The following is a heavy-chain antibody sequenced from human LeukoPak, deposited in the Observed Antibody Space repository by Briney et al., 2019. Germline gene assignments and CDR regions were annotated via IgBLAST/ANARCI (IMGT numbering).Heavy chain of an antibody. CDR2: ISYDGSNK. Sequence: GGSLRLSCAASGFTFSSYAMHWVRQAPGKGLEWVAVISYDGSNKYYADSVKGRFTISRDNSKNTLYLQMNSLRAEDTAVYYCARDQSSYSSGWYGDYWGQGTLVTVSS. CDR1: GFTFSSYA. D-gene: IGHD6-19*01. CDR3: ARDQSSYSSGWYGDY. J-gene: IGHJ4*02. V-gene: IGHV3-30-3*01.